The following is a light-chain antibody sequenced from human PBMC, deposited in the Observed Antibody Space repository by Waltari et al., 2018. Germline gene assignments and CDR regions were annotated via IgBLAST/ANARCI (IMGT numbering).Light chain of an antibody. CDR1: SSDVGGYNC. V-gene: IGLV2-8*01. Sequence: QSALTQPPSASGSPGQSVTISCTGTSSDVGGYNCVSWYQQHPGKAPKLIIYDVSKRPPGVPDRFSGSKSGNTSYLTVSGLQAEDEADYYCNSYAGSNSVLFGAGTKLTVL. J-gene: IGLJ2*01. CDR3: NSYAGSNSVL. CDR2: DVS.